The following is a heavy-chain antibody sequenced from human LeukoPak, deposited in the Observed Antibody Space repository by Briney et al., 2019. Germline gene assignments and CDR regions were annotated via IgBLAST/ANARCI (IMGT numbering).Heavy chain of an antibody. Sequence: SETLSLTCTVSGGSISSYYWSWIRQSPGKGLEWIGYIYYSGSTNYNPSLKSRVTISVDTSKNQFSLKLSSVTAADTAVYYCARILRAMVRGATRMWFDPWGQGTLVNVSS. CDR2: IYYSGST. V-gene: IGHV4-59*01. CDR1: GGSISSYY. D-gene: IGHD3-10*01. CDR3: ARILRAMVRGATRMWFDP. J-gene: IGHJ5*02.